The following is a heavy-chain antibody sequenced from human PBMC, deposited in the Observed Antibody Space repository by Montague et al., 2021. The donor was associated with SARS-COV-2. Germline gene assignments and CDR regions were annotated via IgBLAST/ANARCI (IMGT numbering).Heavy chain of an antibody. CDR3: ATLSRRTAAGTRDYFDLDV. V-gene: IGHV4-4*02. J-gene: IGHJ6*02. CDR2: IFHSGTI. CDR1: GDSISTSTW. Sequence: SETLSLTCRVSGDSISTSTWWTWVRQTPGKGLEWIGEIFHSGTINYNLSLKSRVSISVDKSNNQFSLRLSSLIAADTAVYYCATLSRRTAAGTRDYFDLDVWGQGTTVVVSS. D-gene: IGHD6-13*01.